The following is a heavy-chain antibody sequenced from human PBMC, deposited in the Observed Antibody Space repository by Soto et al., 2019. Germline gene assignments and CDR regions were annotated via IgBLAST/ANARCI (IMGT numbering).Heavy chain of an antibody. CDR3: ARGIAVAGPTGYYYYYYGMDV. J-gene: IGHJ6*02. Sequence: PGESLKISCNGSGYSFTIYWIGWVLQMPGKGLDWMGIIYPGDSDTRYSPSFQGQVTISADKSISTAYLQWSSLKASDTAMYYCARGIAVAGPTGYYYYYYGMDVWGQGTTVTVSS. V-gene: IGHV5-51*01. CDR2: IYPGDSDT. D-gene: IGHD6-19*01. CDR1: GYSFTIYW.